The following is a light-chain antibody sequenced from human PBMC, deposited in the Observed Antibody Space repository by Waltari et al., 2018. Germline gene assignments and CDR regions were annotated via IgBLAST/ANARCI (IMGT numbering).Light chain of an antibody. CDR2: RAS. CDR3: QQNHSPPHT. J-gene: IGKJ5*01. CDR1: QNINNF. Sequence: IQMSQSPPSLSASAGDRVNITCRASQNINNFLNWYQQNEGKPPRLLIYRASSLQSGVPSRFSSGGSVTDFTLTISSLQPEDFATYYCQQNHSPPHTFGPGTRLNIK. V-gene: IGKV1-39*01.